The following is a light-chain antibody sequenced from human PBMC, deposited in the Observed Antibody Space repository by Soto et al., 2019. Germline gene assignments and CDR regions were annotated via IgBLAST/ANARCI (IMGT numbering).Light chain of an antibody. Sequence: EIVLTQSPATLSLSPGERAILSCRASQGVSNYLAWYQQKPGQAPRLLIYDASKRATGIPARFSGSGSATDFTLTISSLEPEDFAIYFCQQRSKWPFTFGPGTKVDF. CDR1: QGVSNY. J-gene: IGKJ3*01. V-gene: IGKV3-11*01. CDR2: DAS. CDR3: QQRSKWPFT.